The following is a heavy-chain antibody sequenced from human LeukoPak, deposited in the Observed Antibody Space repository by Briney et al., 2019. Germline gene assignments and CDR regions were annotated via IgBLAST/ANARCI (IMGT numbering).Heavy chain of an antibody. V-gene: IGHV3-66*01. D-gene: IGHD4-17*01. CDR2: IYSGGSI. J-gene: IGHJ4*02. Sequence: GGSLRLSCAASGFTVSSNYMSWVRQAPGKGLEWVSVIYSGGSIYYADSVKGRFTISRDNSKNTLYLQMNSLRAEDTAVYYCAKDLAVTTPRIIDYWGQGTLVTVSS. CDR1: GFTVSSNY. CDR3: AKDLAVTTPRIIDY.